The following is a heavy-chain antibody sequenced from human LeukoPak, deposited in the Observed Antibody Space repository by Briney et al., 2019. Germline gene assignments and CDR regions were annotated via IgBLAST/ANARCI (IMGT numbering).Heavy chain of an antibody. D-gene: IGHD3-9*01. J-gene: IGHJ4*02. CDR2: ISGSGGST. Sequence: ETLSLTCTVSGGSISSYYWSWVRQAPGKGLEWVSAISGSGGSTYYADSVKGRFTISRDNSKNTLYLQMNSLRAEDTAVYYCAKITGSVLRYFDWSFDYWGQGTLVTVSS. CDR1: GGSISSYY. V-gene: IGHV3-23*01. CDR3: AKITGSVLRYFDWSFDY.